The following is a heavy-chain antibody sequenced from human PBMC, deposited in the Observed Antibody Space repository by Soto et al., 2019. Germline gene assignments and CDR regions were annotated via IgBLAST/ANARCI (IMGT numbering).Heavy chain of an antibody. V-gene: IGHV1-18*01. Sequence: QVQLVQSGAEVKKPGASVKVSCKASGYTFTSYGISWVRQAPGQGLEWMGWISAYNGNTNYAQKLQGRVTMTTDTSPSTAYMELRSLRSDDTAVYYCARDRIVVVPAAILGFDIWGQGTMVTVSS. CDR2: ISAYNGNT. CDR3: ARDRIVVVPAAILGFDI. D-gene: IGHD2-2*02. J-gene: IGHJ3*02. CDR1: GYTFTSYG.